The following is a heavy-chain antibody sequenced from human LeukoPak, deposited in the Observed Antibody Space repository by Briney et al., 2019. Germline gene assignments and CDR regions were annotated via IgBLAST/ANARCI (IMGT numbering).Heavy chain of an antibody. V-gene: IGHV3-20*04. D-gene: IGHD1-26*01. J-gene: IGHJ4*02. CDR3: ARVRSEWEQGYYFDY. CDR1: GFTFDDYG. Sequence: PGGSLRLSCAASGFTFDDYGMSWVRQAPGKGLEWVSGINWNGGSTGYADSVKGRFTISRDNAKNSLYLQMNSLRAEETALYYCARVRSEWEQGYYFDYWGQGTLVTVSS. CDR2: INWNGGST.